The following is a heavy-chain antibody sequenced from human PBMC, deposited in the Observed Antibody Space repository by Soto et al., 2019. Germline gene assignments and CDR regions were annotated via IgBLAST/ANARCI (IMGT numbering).Heavy chain of an antibody. CDR2: ISGSGGST. CDR1: GFTFSSYA. CDR3: AKGGYDILGSFDI. J-gene: IGHJ3*02. Sequence: GGSLRLSCAASGFTFSSYAMSWVRQAPGKGLEWVSAISGSGGSTYYADSVKGRFTISRDNSKNTLYLQMNSLRADDTAVYYCAKGGYDILGSFDIWGQGTMVTVSS. V-gene: IGHV3-23*01. D-gene: IGHD3-9*01.